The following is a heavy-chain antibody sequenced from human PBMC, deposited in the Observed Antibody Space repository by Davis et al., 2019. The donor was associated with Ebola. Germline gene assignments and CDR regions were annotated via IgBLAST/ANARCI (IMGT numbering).Heavy chain of an antibody. Sequence: PGGSLRLSCAASGFTFSSYGMNWVRQAPGKGLEWVSYISSSSSTIYYADSVKGRFTISRDNAKNSLYLQMNSLRAEDTAVYYCAKDGADIVVVPAAGYYYYGMDVWGQGTTVTVSS. J-gene: IGHJ6*02. V-gene: IGHV3-48*01. CDR2: ISSSSSTI. CDR3: AKDGADIVVVPAAGYYYYGMDV. CDR1: GFTFSSYG. D-gene: IGHD2-2*01.